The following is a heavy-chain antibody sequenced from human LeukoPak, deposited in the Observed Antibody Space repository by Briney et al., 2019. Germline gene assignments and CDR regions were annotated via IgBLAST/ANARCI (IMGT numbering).Heavy chain of an antibody. CDR2: INHSGST. Sequence: SETLSLTCAVYGGSFSGYYWSWIRQPPGKGLEWIGEINHSGSTNYNPSLKSRVTISVDTSKNQFSLKLGSVTAADTAVYYCASQEAMISDAFDIWGQGTMVTVSS. CDR3: ASQEAMISDAFDI. CDR1: GGSFSGYY. V-gene: IGHV4-34*01. D-gene: IGHD3-22*01. J-gene: IGHJ3*02.